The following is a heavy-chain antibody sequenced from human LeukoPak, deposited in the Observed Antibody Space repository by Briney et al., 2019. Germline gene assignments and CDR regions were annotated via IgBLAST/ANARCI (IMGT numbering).Heavy chain of an antibody. J-gene: IGHJ6*03. CDR3: AKDEDGDYYCYYMDV. V-gene: IGHV3-23*01. Sequence: PGGSLRLSCAASGFTFSSYAMRWVRQAPGKGLEWVAAISGSGGSTYYADSVKGRFTISRDNSKNTLYLQMNSLRAEDTAVYYWAKDEDGDYYCYYMDVWGKGTTVTVSS. CDR2: ISGSGGST. CDR1: GFTFSSYA. D-gene: IGHD3-10*01.